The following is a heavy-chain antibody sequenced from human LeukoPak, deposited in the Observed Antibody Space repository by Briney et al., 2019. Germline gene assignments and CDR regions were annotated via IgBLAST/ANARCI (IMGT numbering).Heavy chain of an antibody. CDR1: GFTFSSYW. CDR3: ARIQTPRYYYYGMDV. CDR2: IKQDGSEK. Sequence: GGSLRLSCAASGFTFSSYWMSWVRQAPGKGLEWVANIKQDGSEKYYVDSVKGRFTISRDNAKNSLYLQMNSLRAEDTAVYYCARIQTPRYYYYGMDVWGQGTTVTVSS. V-gene: IGHV3-7*01. J-gene: IGHJ6*02. D-gene: IGHD5-18*01.